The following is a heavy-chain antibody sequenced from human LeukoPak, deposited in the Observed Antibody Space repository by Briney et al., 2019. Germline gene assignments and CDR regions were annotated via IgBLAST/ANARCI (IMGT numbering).Heavy chain of an antibody. J-gene: IGHJ4*02. Sequence: GGSLRLSCAASGFTFSSYAMSWVRQAPGKGLEWVSAISGSGGSTYYADSVKGRFTISRDNSKNTLYLQMSSLRAEDTAVYYCAKDRGQYYYDSSGLFDYWGQGTLVTVSS. CDR3: AKDRGQYYYDSSGLFDY. CDR1: GFTFSSYA. CDR2: ISGSGGST. V-gene: IGHV3-23*01. D-gene: IGHD3-22*01.